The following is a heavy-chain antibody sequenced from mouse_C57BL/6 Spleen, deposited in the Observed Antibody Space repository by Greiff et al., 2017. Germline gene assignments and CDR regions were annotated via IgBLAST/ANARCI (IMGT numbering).Heavy chain of an antibody. Sequence: QVQLQQPGAELVKPGASVKLSCKASGYTFTSYWMHWVKQRPGQGLEWIGMIHPNSGSTNYNEKFKSKATLTVDKSSSTAYMQLSSLTSEDSAVYCGAREGELGRYYFDYWGQGTTLTVSS. CDR1: GYTFTSYW. CDR3: AREGELGRYYFDY. V-gene: IGHV1-64*01. CDR2: IHPNSGST. D-gene: IGHD4-1*01. J-gene: IGHJ2*01.